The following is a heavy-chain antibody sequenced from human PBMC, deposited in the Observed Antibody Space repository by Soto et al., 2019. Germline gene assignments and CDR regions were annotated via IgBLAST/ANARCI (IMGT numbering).Heavy chain of an antibody. CDR2: INWNGGST. CDR1: GFNFDDYG. J-gene: IGHJ2*01. Sequence: ESGGGVVRPGGSLRLSCAASGFNFDDYGMSWVRQVPGKGLEWVSGINWNGGSTSYADSVKGRFTISRDNAKNSLYLQMNRLRGRGPAFFPLKKGGFFHPVPPPPVLWGRGTLVTVSS. D-gene: IGHD1-26*01. CDR3: KKGGFFHPVPPPPVL. V-gene: IGHV3-20*01.